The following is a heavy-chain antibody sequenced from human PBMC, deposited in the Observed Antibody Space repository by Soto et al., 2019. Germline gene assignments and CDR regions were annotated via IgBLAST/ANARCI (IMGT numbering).Heavy chain of an antibody. CDR3: ARDPGGTDFAEWTYYFDY. D-gene: IGHD3-3*01. CDR1: GYSFTSYW. J-gene: IGHJ4*02. CDR2: IYPGDSDT. V-gene: IGHV5-51*01. Sequence: CKGSGYSFTSYWIGWVRQMPGKGLEWMGIIYPGDSDTRYSPSFQGQVTISRDNSKNTLYLQMNSLRAEDTAVYYCARDPGGTDFAEWTYYFDYWGQETLVTVSS.